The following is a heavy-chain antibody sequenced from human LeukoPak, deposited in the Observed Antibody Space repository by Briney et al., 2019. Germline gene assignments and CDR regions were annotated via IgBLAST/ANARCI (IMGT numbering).Heavy chain of an antibody. D-gene: IGHD3-22*01. V-gene: IGHV4-30-2*01. CDR3: ARYYYDSSGHWYFDL. J-gene: IGHJ2*01. Sequence: SETLSLTCAVSGGSISSGGYSWSWIRQPPGKGLEWIGYIYHSGSTYYNPSLKSRVTISVDRSKNQFSLKLSSVTAADTAVYYCARYYYDSSGHWYFDLWGRGTLVTVSS. CDR2: IYHSGST. CDR1: GGSISSGGYS.